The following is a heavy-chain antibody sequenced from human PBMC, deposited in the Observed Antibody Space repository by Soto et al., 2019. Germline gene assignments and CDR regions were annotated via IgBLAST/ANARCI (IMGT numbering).Heavy chain of an antibody. CDR2: INPSGGST. D-gene: IGHD3-3*01. Sequence: ASVKVSCKASGYTFTSYYMHWVRQAPGQGLEWMGIINPSGGSTSYAQKFQGRVTMTRDTSTSTVYMELSSLRSEDTAVYYCARGGEFWSGYYYYYYGMGVWGQGTTVTVSS. V-gene: IGHV1-46*01. J-gene: IGHJ6*02. CDR1: GYTFTSYY. CDR3: ARGGEFWSGYYYYYYGMGV.